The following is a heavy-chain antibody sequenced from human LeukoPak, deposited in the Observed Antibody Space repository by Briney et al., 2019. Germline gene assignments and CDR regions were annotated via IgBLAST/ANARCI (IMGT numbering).Heavy chain of an antibody. CDR3: ARALSIAAAAGGY. Sequence: ASVTVSCKASGYSFTGYAMNWVRQAPGQGLEWMGWINTNTGNPTYAQGFTGRFVFSLDTSVTTAYLQISSLKTEDTAVYYCARALSIAAAAGGYWGQGTLVTVSS. V-gene: IGHV7-4-1*02. J-gene: IGHJ4*02. CDR1: GYSFTGYA. CDR2: INTNTGNP. D-gene: IGHD6-13*01.